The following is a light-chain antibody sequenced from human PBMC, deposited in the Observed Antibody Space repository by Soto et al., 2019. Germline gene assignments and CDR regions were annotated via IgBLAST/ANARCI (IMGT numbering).Light chain of an antibody. Sequence: EIVLTQSPATLSLSPGERATLSCRASQSVSRHLAWYQQKPGQAPRLLIYDASNRATGIPARFSGSGSGTDFTLTISSLEPEDSAVYYCQQRSNCLTFGGGTKVEIK. CDR2: DAS. J-gene: IGKJ4*01. V-gene: IGKV3-11*01. CDR3: QQRSNCLT. CDR1: QSVSRH.